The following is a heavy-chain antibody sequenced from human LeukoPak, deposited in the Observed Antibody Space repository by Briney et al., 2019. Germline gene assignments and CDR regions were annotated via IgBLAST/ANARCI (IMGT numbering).Heavy chain of an antibody. D-gene: IGHD3-10*01. Sequence: GGSLRLSCAASGFTFSSYAMSWVRQAPGNGLEWFSAISGSGGSTYYADSVKGRFTISRDNSKNTLYLQMNSLRAEDTAVYYCAKDLTLGSGSYFLGMDVWGQGTTVTVSS. CDR1: GFTFSSYA. CDR3: AKDLTLGSGSYFLGMDV. J-gene: IGHJ6*02. V-gene: IGHV3-23*01. CDR2: ISGSGGST.